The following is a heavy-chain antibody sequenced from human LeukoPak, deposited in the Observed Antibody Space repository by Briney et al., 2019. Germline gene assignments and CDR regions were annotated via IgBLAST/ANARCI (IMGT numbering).Heavy chain of an antibody. D-gene: IGHD3-22*01. Sequence: SGTLSLTCAVYGGSFSGYYWSWIRQPPGKGLEWIGEINHSGSTNYNPSLKSRITISVDTSKNQFSLKLSSVTAADTAVYYCARGGHYYDSSGYYRLGYWGQGTLVTVSS. CDR3: ARGGHYYDSSGYYRLGY. CDR2: INHSGST. J-gene: IGHJ4*02. CDR1: GGSFSGYY. V-gene: IGHV4-34*01.